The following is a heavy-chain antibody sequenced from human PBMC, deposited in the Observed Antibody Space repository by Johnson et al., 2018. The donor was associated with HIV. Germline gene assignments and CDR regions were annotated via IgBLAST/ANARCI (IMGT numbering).Heavy chain of an antibody. Sequence: VESGGGVVQPGRSLRLSCAASGFTFDDYAMHWVRQAPGKGLEWVSGISWNSGSIGYADSVKGRFTISRDNAKNSLYLQMNSLRAEDTAVYYCATELLRTEHDACDIWGQGTMVTVSS. V-gene: IGHV3-9*01. D-gene: IGHD3-10*01. J-gene: IGHJ3*02. CDR1: GFTFDDYA. CDR3: ATELLRTEHDACDI. CDR2: ISWNSGSI.